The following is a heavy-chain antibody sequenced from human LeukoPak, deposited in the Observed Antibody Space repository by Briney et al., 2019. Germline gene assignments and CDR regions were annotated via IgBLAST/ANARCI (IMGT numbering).Heavy chain of an antibody. CDR2: IYYSGST. J-gene: IGHJ4*02. D-gene: IGHD6-19*01. Sequence: SQTLSLTCTVSGGSISSGGYYWSWIPQHPGKGLVWIGYIYYSGSTYYNPSLKSRVTISVDTSKNQFSLKLSSVTAADTAVYYCAGGVRAGTVYWGQGTLVTVSS. V-gene: IGHV4-31*03. CDR3: AGGVRAGTVY. CDR1: GGSISSGGYY.